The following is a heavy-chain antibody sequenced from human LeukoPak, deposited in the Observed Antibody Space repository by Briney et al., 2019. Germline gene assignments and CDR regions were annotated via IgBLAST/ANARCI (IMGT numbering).Heavy chain of an antibody. CDR2: ISSSTDTT. J-gene: IGHJ4*02. V-gene: IGHV3-23*01. D-gene: IGHD3-9*01. Sequence: LTGGSLRLSCAASGFTFSSYALTWVRQAPGKGLECVSYISSSTDTTFYADSVKGRFTISRDNSRGTLYLQMNSLRAEDTAVYYCAKVDGYDILTGSYYFDYWGQGTLVTVSS. CDR3: AKVDGYDILTGSYYFDY. CDR1: GFTFSSYA.